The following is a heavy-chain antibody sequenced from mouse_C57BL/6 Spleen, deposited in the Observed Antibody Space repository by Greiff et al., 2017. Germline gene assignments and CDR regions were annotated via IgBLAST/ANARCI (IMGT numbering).Heavy chain of an antibody. J-gene: IGHJ4*01. CDR2: IHPNSGST. V-gene: IGHV1-64*01. CDR3: ARSEGNHYYAMDY. Sequence: QVQLKEPGAELVKPGASVKLSCKASGYTFTSYWMHWVKQRPGKGLEWIGMIHPNSGSTNYNEKFKSKATLTVAKSSSTAYMQRSSLTSEDSAVYYCARSEGNHYYAMDYWGQGTSGTVSS. CDR1: GYTFTSYW.